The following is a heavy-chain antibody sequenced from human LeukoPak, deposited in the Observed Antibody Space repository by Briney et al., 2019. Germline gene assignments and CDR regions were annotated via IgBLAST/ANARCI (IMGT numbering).Heavy chain of an antibody. Sequence: SETLSLTCSVSGGSISIYYWSWIRQPPGKGLEWIGYVYNSGSTDYNPSLKSRVTISVDASKNQFSLKVNSVTASDTAVYYCVRDRELYYWGQGTLVTVSS. V-gene: IGHV4-59*01. CDR3: VRDRELYY. D-gene: IGHD1-26*01. CDR1: GGSISIYY. J-gene: IGHJ4*02. CDR2: VYNSGST.